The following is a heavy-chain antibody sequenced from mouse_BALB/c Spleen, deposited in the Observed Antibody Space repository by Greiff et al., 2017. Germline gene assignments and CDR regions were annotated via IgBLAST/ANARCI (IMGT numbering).Heavy chain of an antibody. CDR2: IDPANGNT. V-gene: IGHV14-3*02. CDR1: GFNIKDTY. J-gene: IGHJ4*01. D-gene: IGHD2-14*01. CDR3: ARNYRYDEGYAMDY. Sequence: VQLQQSGAELVKPGASVKLSCTASGFNIKDTYMHWVKQRPEQGLEWIGRIDPANGNTKYDPKFQGKATITADTSSNTAYLQLSSLTSEDTAVYYCARNYRYDEGYAMDYWGQGTSVTVSS.